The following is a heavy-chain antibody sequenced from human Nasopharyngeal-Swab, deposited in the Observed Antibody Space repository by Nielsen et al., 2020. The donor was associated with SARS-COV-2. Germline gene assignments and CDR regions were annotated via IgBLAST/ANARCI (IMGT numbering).Heavy chain of an antibody. V-gene: IGHV4-34*01. Sequence: GSLRLSCAVYGGSFSGYYWSWIRQPPGKGLEWIGEITHSESTNYNPSLKSRVTISVDTSKNQFSLKLSSVTAADTAVYYCASRSGWFAYWGQGTLVTVSS. CDR1: GGSFSGYY. CDR2: ITHSEST. D-gene: IGHD6-19*01. CDR3: ASRSGWFAY. J-gene: IGHJ5*01.